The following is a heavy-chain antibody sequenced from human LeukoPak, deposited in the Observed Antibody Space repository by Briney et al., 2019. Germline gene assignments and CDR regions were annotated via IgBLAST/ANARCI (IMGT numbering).Heavy chain of an antibody. J-gene: IGHJ4*02. CDR3: ASSLTDKQQLATGNFDY. Sequence: SVKVSCKASGGTFSSYAISWVRQAPGQGLEWMGGNIPIFGTANYAQKFQGRVTITADESTSTAYMELSSLRSEYTAVYYCASSLTDKQQLATGNFDYWGQGTLVTVSS. CDR2: NIPIFGTA. V-gene: IGHV1-69*13. CDR1: GGTFSSYA. D-gene: IGHD6-13*01.